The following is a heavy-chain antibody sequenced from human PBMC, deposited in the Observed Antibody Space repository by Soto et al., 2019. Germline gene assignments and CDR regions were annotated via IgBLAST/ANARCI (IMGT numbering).Heavy chain of an antibody. V-gene: IGHV1-69*02. CDR2: ITPVLGIA. D-gene: IGHD6-19*01. J-gene: IGHJ6*02. CDR1: GRTFSSYS. CDR3: ARGGAVAGDPNLQRYYYGMDV. Sequence: QVQLVQSGAEVKKPGSSVKVSCEASGRTFSSYSIIWVRQAPGQGLEWMGRITPVLGIANYAQKFQGRVTITADKSTSTAYMDLSSLTFEDTAVYYCARGGAVAGDPNLQRYYYGMDVWGQGTTVTVS.